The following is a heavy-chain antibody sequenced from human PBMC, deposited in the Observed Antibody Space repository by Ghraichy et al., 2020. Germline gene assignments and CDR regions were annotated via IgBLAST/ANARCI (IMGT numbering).Heavy chain of an antibody. CDR2: ISGSGGST. D-gene: IGHD3-16*01. V-gene: IGHV3-23*01. Sequence: GGLRLSCAASGFTFSSYAMSWVRQAPGKGLEWVSAISGSGGSTYYADSVKGRFTIPRDNSKNTLYLQMNSLRAEDTAVYYCAKGMKDYDYVWGSSDYWGQGTLVTVSS. CDR3: AKGMKDYDYVWGSSDY. CDR1: GFTFSSYA. J-gene: IGHJ4*02.